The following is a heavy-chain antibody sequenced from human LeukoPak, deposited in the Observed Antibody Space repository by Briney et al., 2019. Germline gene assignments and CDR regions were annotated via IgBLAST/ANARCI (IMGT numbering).Heavy chain of an antibody. CDR1: GGTFSSYA. CDR2: IIPIFGTA. J-gene: IGHJ4*02. D-gene: IGHD1-26*01. V-gene: IGHV1-69*13. Sequence: ASVKVSCKASGGTFSSYAISWVRQAPGQGLEWMGGIIPIFGTANCAQKFQGRVTITADESTSTAYMELSSLRSEDTAVYYCARDYVIQKWVPLGLWGQGTLVTVSS. CDR3: ARDYVIQKWVPLGL.